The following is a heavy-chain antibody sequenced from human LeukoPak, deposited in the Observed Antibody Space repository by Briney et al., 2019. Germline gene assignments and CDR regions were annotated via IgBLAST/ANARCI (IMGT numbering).Heavy chain of an antibody. D-gene: IGHD5-18*01. CDR3: ARGTVDTAMARYYYYYMDV. CDR2: INHSGST. CDR1: GGSFSGYY. V-gene: IGHV4-34*01. J-gene: IGHJ6*03. Sequence: SETLSLTCAVYGGSFSGYYWSWIRQPPGKGLEWIGEINHSGSTNYNPSLKSRVTISVDTSKNQFSLKLSSVTAADTAVYYCARGTVDTAMARYYYYYMDVWGKGTTVTVS.